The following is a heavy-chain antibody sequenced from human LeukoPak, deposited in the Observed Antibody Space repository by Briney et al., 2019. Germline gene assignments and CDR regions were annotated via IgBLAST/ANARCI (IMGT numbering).Heavy chain of an antibody. CDR3: ARGLQWELGVY. Sequence: GWISAYNGNTNYAQKLQGRVTMTTDTSTSTAYMELRSLRSDDTAVYYCARGLQWELGVYWGQGTLVTVSS. D-gene: IGHD1-26*01. V-gene: IGHV1-18*01. CDR2: ISAYNGNT. J-gene: IGHJ4*02.